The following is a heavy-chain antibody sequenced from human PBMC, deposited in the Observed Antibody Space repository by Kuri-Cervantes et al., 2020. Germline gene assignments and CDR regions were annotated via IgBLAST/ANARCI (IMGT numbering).Heavy chain of an antibody. CDR1: GFTVSGNY. V-gene: IGHV3-66*01. D-gene: IGHD3-9*01. Sequence: GESLKISCAASGFTVSGNYMSWVRQAPGRGQEWVVVIFGDTTYYADSVKGSFTVARHSSKNTVDLQMNSLRAEETAVYYCARGGKYYDILTGQYGMDVWGQGTTVTVSS. J-gene: IGHJ6*02. CDR3: ARGGKYYDILTGQYGMDV. CDR2: IFGDTT.